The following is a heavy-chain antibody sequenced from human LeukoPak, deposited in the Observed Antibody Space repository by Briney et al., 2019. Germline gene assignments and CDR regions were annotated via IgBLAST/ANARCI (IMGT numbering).Heavy chain of an antibody. CDR3: AKSPVVPVAESLIDY. CDR2: ISYDGSNK. V-gene: IGHV3-30-3*01. Sequence: GGSLRLSCAASGFTFSSYAMHWVRQAPGKGLEWVAVISYDGSNKYYADSVKGRFTISRDNSKNTLYLQMNSLRAEDTAVYYCAKSPVVPVAESLIDYWGQGTLVTVSS. CDR1: GFTFSSYA. J-gene: IGHJ4*02. D-gene: IGHD2-2*01.